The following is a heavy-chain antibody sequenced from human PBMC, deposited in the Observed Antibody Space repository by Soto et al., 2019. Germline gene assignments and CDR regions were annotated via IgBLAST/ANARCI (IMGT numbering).Heavy chain of an antibody. Sequence: SLRLSCAASGFTFSSYGMHWVRQAPGKGLEWVAVISYDGSNKYYADSVKGRFTISRDNSKNTLYLQMNSLRAEDTAVYYCAKGGRYFDNYGMDVWGQGTTVTVSS. D-gene: IGHD3-9*01. CDR1: GFTFSSYG. V-gene: IGHV3-30*18. CDR3: AKGGRYFDNYGMDV. J-gene: IGHJ6*02. CDR2: ISYDGSNK.